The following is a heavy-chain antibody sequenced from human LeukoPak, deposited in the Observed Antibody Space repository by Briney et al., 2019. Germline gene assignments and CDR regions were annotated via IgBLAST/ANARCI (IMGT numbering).Heavy chain of an antibody. Sequence: SETLSLTCTVSGGSISSYYWSWIRQPAGKGLEWIGRIYTSGSTNYNPSLKSRVTMSVDTSKNQFSLKLSSVTAADTAVYYCARHLRWSQRNYYYGMDVWGQGTTVTVSS. CDR2: IYTSGST. CDR1: GGSISSYY. D-gene: IGHD4-23*01. V-gene: IGHV4-4*07. J-gene: IGHJ6*02. CDR3: ARHLRWSQRNYYYGMDV.